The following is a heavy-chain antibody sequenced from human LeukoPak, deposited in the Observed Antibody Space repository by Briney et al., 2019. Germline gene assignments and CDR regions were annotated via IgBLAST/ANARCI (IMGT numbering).Heavy chain of an antibody. CDR2: INPYTGDT. J-gene: IGHJ6*03. CDR3: ASIAVAYYYYMDV. V-gene: IGHV1-2*02. Sequence: ASVKVSCKASGYTLTGYYIHWVRQDPGQGLEWMGWINPYTGDTNSAQKLQGRVTMTRDTSISTAYMELSRLRSDDTAVYYCASIAVAYYYYMDVWGKGTTVTVSS. D-gene: IGHD6-19*01. CDR1: GYTLTGYY.